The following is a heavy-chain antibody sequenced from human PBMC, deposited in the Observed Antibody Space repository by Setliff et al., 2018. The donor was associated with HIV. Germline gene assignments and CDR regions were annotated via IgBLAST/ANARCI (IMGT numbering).Heavy chain of an antibody. CDR1: GYSISSGYY. CDR3: ARDRGGGYNNLDY. J-gene: IGHJ4*02. Sequence: PSETLSLTCAVSGYSISSGYYWGWIRQPPGKGLEWIGSIYHSGSTYYNPSLKSRVTISVDTSKNQFSLRLSSVTAAETAVYYCARDRGGGYNNLDYWGQGTLVTVSS. CDR2: IYHSGST. V-gene: IGHV4-38-2*02. D-gene: IGHD5-12*01.